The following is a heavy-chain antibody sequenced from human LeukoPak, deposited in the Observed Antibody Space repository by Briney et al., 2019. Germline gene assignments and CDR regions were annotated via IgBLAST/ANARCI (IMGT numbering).Heavy chain of an antibody. CDR2: TRNKANSYTT. J-gene: IGHJ4*02. D-gene: IGHD3-3*01. CDR1: GFTFSDHY. V-gene: IGHV3-72*01. Sequence: QPGGSLRLSCAASGFTFSDHYMDWVRQAPGKGLEWVGRTRNKANSYTTECAASVKGRFTISRDDSKNSLYLQMNSLKTEDTAVYYCARDLGDFWSGYFDYWGQGTLVTVSS. CDR3: ARDLGDFWSGYFDY.